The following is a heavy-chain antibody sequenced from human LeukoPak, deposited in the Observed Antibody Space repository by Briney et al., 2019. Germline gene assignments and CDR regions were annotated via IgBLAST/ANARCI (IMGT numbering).Heavy chain of an antibody. CDR3: TRDREVGRYYYYYYYMDV. V-gene: IGHV3-49*03. CDR1: GFTFGDYA. Sequence: GGSLRLSCTASGFTFGDYAMSWFRQAPGKGLEWVGFIRSKAYGGTTEYAASVKGRFTISRDDSKSIAYLQMNSLKTEDTAVYYCTRDREVGRYYYYYYYMDVWGKGTTVTVSS. CDR2: IRSKAYGGTT. D-gene: IGHD2-2*01. J-gene: IGHJ6*03.